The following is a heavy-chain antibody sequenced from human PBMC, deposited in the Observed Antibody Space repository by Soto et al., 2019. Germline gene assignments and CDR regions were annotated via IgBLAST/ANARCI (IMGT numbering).Heavy chain of an antibody. V-gene: IGHV4-34*01. CDR1: GGSFSGYY. CDR3: ARGWGRGVITSYNWFDP. Sequence: QVQLQQWGAGLLKPSETLSLTCAVYGGSFSGYYWSWIRQPPGKGLEWIGEINHSGSTNYNPSLKSRGTISVATSKNQFSLKLSSGTAADTAVYYCARGWGRGVITSYNWFDPWGQGTLVTVSS. CDR2: INHSGST. D-gene: IGHD3-10*01. J-gene: IGHJ5*02.